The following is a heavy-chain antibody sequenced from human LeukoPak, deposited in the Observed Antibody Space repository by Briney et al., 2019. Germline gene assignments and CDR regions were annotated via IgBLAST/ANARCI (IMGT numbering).Heavy chain of an antibody. CDR2: IIPIFGTA. D-gene: IGHD4-17*01. J-gene: IGHJ4*02. Sequence: ASVKVSCKASGGTFSSYAISWVRQAPGQGLEWMGGIIPIFGTANYAQKFQGRVTITADESTSTAYMELSSLRSEDTAVYYCAILPGYGDYDYWSQGTLVTVSS. CDR1: GGTFSSYA. V-gene: IGHV1-69*13. CDR3: AILPGYGDYDY.